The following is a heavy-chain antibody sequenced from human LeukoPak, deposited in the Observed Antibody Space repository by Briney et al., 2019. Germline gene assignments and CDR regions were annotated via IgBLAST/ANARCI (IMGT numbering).Heavy chain of an antibody. CDR2: IYYSGST. CDR3: ARTSGSYYILPPDY. J-gene: IGHJ4*02. CDR1: GGSISSSSYY. D-gene: IGHD1-26*01. V-gene: IGHV4-39*07. Sequence: SETLSLTCTVSGGSISSSSYYWGWLRQPPGKGLEWIGSIYYSGSTYYNPSLKSRVTISVDTSKNQFSLKLSSVTAADTAVYYCARTSGSYYILPPDYWGQGTLVTVSS.